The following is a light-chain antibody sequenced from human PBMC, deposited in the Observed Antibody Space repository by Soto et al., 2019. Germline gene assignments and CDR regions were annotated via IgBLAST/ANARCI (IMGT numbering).Light chain of an antibody. CDR1: QGISTD. Sequence: DIQMTQSPSSLSASVGDRVTITCRASQGISTDLAWYHQKPGKVPKLLSYAASSLQSVVPSRFSGSGSGTDFTLTISSPQPDDVATYLCQKYNSAPSTFGQGTKVEIK. CDR3: QKYNSAPST. CDR2: AAS. J-gene: IGKJ1*01. V-gene: IGKV1-27*01.